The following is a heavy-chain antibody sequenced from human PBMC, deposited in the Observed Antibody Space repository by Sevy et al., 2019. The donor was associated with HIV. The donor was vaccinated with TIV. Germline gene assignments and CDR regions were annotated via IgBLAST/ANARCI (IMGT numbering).Heavy chain of an antibody. Sequence: GGSLRLSCAASGFTFGEYAMSWFRQAPGKGLEWVGFIRSKGYGGTTEYAASVKGRFTISRDDSEGIAYLHMNSLKTEDTAVYYCTRGLDYYDSSGYPVYWGQGTLVTVSS. V-gene: IGHV3-49*03. CDR1: GFTFGEYA. J-gene: IGHJ4*02. D-gene: IGHD3-22*01. CDR2: IRSKGYGGTT. CDR3: TRGLDYYDSSGYPVY.